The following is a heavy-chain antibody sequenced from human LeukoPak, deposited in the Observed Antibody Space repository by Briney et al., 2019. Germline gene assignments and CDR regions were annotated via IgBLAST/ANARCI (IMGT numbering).Heavy chain of an antibody. V-gene: IGHV3-30-3*01. Sequence: PGGSLRLSCAASGFTFSSYAMHWVRQAPGKGLEWVAVISYDGSNKYYADSVKGRFTISRDNSKNTLYLQMNSLRAEDTAVYYCAKDRGGYCSSTSCYRVDYWGQGTLVTVSS. CDR1: GFTFSSYA. D-gene: IGHD2-2*02. J-gene: IGHJ4*02. CDR3: AKDRGGYCSSTSCYRVDY. CDR2: ISYDGSNK.